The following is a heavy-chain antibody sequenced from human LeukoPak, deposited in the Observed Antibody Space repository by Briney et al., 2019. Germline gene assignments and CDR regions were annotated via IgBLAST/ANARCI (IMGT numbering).Heavy chain of an antibody. J-gene: IGHJ5*02. CDR3: RLGSGSYYNGGAGFDP. D-gene: IGHD3-10*01. Sequence: VASVKVSCKASGYTFTSYDINWVLQATGQGLEWMGWMNPNSGNTRYAQKFPGRVTMPRITSLSTAYLELSSLRSEDTAVYYCRLGSGSYYNGGAGFDPWGQGTLVTVSS. CDR1: GYTFTSYD. CDR2: MNPNSGNT. V-gene: IGHV1-8*01.